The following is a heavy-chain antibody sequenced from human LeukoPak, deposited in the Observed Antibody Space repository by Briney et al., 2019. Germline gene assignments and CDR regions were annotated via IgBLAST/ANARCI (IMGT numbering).Heavy chain of an antibody. CDR1: GGSFSGYY. CDR3: ARGGLKWELLPARARKSYYFDY. D-gene: IGHD1-26*01. Sequence: PSETLSLTCAFYGGSFSGYYWSWIRQPPGKGLEWIGEINHSGGTKCNPSLKSRVTISLDTSKNQFSLKLSSVTAADTAVYYCARGGLKWELLPARARKSYYFDYWGQGTLVTVSS. CDR2: INHSGGT. J-gene: IGHJ4*02. V-gene: IGHV4-34*01.